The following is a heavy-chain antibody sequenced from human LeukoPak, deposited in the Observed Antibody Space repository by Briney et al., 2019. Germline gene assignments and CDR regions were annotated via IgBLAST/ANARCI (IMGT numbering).Heavy chain of an antibody. CDR2: INHSGST. CDR1: GGSFSGYY. V-gene: IGHV4-34*01. CDR3: ARAPHTYYDSSGYAYGGFQH. D-gene: IGHD3-22*01. J-gene: IGHJ1*01. Sequence: SETLSLTCAVYGGSFSGYYWSWIRQPPGKELEWIGEINHSGSTNYNPSLKSRVTISVDTSKNQFSLKLSSVTAADTAVYYCARAPHTYYDSSGYAYGGFQHWARAPWSPSPQ.